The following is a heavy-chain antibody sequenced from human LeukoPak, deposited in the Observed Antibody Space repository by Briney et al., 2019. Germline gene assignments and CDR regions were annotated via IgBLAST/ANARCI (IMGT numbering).Heavy chain of an antibody. Sequence: GGSLRLSCAPSGFTFNNYAMNWVRQAPGKGLEWVSIVSGSGSSTNYADSVKGRFTISRDNSKNTLYLQMNSLRAEDTAVYYCARDPYSGGYGDYYYYYMDLWGQGTTVTISS. CDR1: GFTFNNYA. CDR3: ARDPYSGGYGDYYYYYMDL. V-gene: IGHV3-23*01. CDR2: VSGSGSST. J-gene: IGHJ6*03. D-gene: IGHD1-26*01.